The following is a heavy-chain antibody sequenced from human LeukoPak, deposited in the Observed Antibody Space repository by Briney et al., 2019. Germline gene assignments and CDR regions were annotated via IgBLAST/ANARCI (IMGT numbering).Heavy chain of an antibody. V-gene: IGHV3-30*18. CDR3: AKDQLYSYGGWDGFDV. CDR2: ISYDGINK. J-gene: IGHJ3*01. Sequence: PGRSLRLSCTASEFTFSSSGMHWVRQAPGEGLEWVAVISYDGINKYYAEYVKGRFTISRDNSKKTLYLQMSGLRAEDTAVYYCAKDQLYSYGGWDGFDVWGQGTMVTVSA. D-gene: IGHD5-18*01. CDR1: EFTFSSSG.